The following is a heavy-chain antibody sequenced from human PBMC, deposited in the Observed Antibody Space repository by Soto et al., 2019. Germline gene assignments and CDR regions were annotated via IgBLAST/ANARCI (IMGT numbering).Heavy chain of an antibody. D-gene: IGHD6-6*01. CDR3: ARDPFRSGGEYSSSATVDY. CDR1: GFTFSSYG. V-gene: IGHV3-33*01. J-gene: IGHJ4*02. Sequence: PGGSLRLSCAASGFTFSSYGMHWVRQAPGKGLEWVAVIWYDGSNKYYADSVKGRFTISRDNSKNTLYLQMNSLRAEDTAVYYCARDPFRSGGEYSSSATVDYWGQGTLVTVSS. CDR2: IWYDGSNK.